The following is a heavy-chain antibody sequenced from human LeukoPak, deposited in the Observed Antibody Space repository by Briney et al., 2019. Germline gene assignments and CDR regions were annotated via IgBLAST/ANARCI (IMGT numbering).Heavy chain of an antibody. CDR3: AKGYYFDILSGYSSLDS. CDR2: ISGSGGST. D-gene: IGHD3-9*01. V-gene: IGHV3-23*01. CDR1: GFTLSSYW. J-gene: IGHJ4*02. Sequence: GGSLRLSCAASGFTLSSYWMSWVRQAPGKGLEWVSAISGSGGSTYYADSVKGRFTISRDNSKNTLYLQMNSLRAEDTAAYYCAKGYYFDILSGYSSLDSWGQGTLVTVSS.